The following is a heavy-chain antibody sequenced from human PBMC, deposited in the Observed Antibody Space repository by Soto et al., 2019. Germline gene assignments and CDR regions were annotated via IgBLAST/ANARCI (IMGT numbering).Heavy chain of an antibody. Sequence: KTSETLSLTCTVSGGSISSGGYYWSWIRQHPGKGLEWIGYIYYSGSTYYNPSLKSRVTISVDTSKNQFSLKLSSVTAADTAVYYCARAGPYDILTGYYNGMDVWGQGTTVTVS. J-gene: IGHJ6*02. D-gene: IGHD3-9*01. CDR2: IYYSGST. CDR1: GGSISSGGYY. V-gene: IGHV4-31*03. CDR3: ARAGPYDILTGYYNGMDV.